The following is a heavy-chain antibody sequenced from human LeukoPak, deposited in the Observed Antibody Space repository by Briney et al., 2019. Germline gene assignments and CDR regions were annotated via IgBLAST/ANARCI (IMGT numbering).Heavy chain of an antibody. CDR3: ARAKSYQRWFDP. CDR1: GGSFSDFY. Sequence: SETLSLTCAVYGGSFSDFYWSWIRQPPGKGLEWIGEINHSGSTNYNPSLKSRVTISVDTSKNQFSLKLSSVTAADTAVYYCARAKSYQRWFDPWGQGTLVTVSS. V-gene: IGHV4-34*01. J-gene: IGHJ5*02. CDR2: INHSGST. D-gene: IGHD3-16*02.